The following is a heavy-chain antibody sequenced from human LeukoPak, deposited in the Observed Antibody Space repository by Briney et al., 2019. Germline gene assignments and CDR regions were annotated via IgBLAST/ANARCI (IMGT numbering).Heavy chain of an antibody. D-gene: IGHD3-16*02. J-gene: IGHJ6*03. Sequence: PSETLSLTCTVSGGSISSGSYYWSWIRQPAGKGLEWIGRIYTSGSTYYNPSLKSRVTISVDRSKNQFSLKLSSVTAADTAVYYCAGYPSSDYYYYMDVWGKGTTVTVSS. CDR2: IYTSGST. V-gene: IGHV4-61*02. CDR1: GGSISSGSYY. CDR3: AGYPSSDYYYYMDV.